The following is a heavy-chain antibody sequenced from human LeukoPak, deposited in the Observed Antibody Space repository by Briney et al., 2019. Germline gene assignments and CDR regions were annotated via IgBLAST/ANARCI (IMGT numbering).Heavy chain of an antibody. Sequence: PGGSLRLSCAASGFTFSSYEMNWVRQAPGKGLEWVSYISSSGSTIYYADSVKGRFTISRDNAKNSLYLQMNSLRAEDTAVYYCAREFQEYSYGVAGYRGQGTLVTVSS. CDR2: ISSSGSTI. D-gene: IGHD5-18*01. CDR3: AREFQEYSYGVAGY. CDR1: GFTFSSYE. V-gene: IGHV3-48*03. J-gene: IGHJ4*02.